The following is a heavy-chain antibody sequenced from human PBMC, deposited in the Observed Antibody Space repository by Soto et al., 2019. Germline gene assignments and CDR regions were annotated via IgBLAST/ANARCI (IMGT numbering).Heavy chain of an antibody. CDR1: GYSFTSYW. V-gene: IGHV5-10-1*01. Sequence: HGESLKISCKGSGYSFTSYWITWVRQMPGKGLEWMGRIDPSDSYTNYSPSFQGHVTISADKSISTAYLQWSSLKASDTAMYYCARQGRYLPVGSMDVWGQGTTVTVSS. D-gene: IGHD3-16*01. J-gene: IGHJ6*02. CDR2: IDPSDSYT. CDR3: ARQGRYLPVGSMDV.